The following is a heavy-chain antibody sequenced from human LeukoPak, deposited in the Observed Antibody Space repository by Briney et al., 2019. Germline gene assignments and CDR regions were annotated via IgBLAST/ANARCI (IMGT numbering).Heavy chain of an antibody. CDR2: IRYDGSNK. V-gene: IGHV3-30*02. Sequence: PGGSLRLSCAASGFTFSSYGMHWVRQAPGKELEWVAFIRYDGSNKYYADSVKGRFTISRDNSKNTLYLQMNSLRAEDTAVYYCAKDFGDRPLRFLEWLFYWGQGTLVTVSS. J-gene: IGHJ4*02. D-gene: IGHD3-3*01. CDR3: AKDFGDRPLRFLEWLFY. CDR1: GFTFSSYG.